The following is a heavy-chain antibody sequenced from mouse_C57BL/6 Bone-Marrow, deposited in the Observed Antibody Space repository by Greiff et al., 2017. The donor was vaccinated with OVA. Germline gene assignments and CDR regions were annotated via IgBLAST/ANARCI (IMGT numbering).Heavy chain of an antibody. D-gene: IGHD2-3*01. V-gene: IGHV1-85*01. CDR3: ARERDGYYVGFAY. CDR2: IYPRDGST. J-gene: IGHJ3*01. Sequence: QVQLQQSGPELVKPGASVKLSCKASGYTFTSYDINWVKQRPGQGLEWIGWIYPRDGSTKYNEKFKGKATLTVDTSSSTAYMEIHSMTSEDSAVYFCARERDGYYVGFAYWGQGTLVTVSA. CDR1: GYTFTSYD.